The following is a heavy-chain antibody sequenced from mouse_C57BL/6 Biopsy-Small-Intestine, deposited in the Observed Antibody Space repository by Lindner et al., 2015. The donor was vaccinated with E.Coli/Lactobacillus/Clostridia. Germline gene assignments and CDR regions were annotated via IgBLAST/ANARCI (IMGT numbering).Heavy chain of an antibody. Sequence: VQLQESGAELVKPGASVKISCKVSGDEFSSFWMHWVKQRPGKGLEWIGQIYPGDGGTNYNGKFKGKATLTADKSSSTAYMQLSSLTSEDSAVYFCARWRGWDNYFDYWGQGTTLTVSS. D-gene: IGHD4-1*01. CDR1: GDEFSSFW. J-gene: IGHJ2*01. CDR2: IYPGDGGT. V-gene: IGHV1-80*01. CDR3: ARWRGWDNYFDY.